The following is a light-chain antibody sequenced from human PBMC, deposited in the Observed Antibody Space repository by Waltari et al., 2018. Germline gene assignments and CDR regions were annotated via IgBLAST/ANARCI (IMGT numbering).Light chain of an antibody. J-gene: IGLJ2*01. V-gene: IGLV7-46*01. CDR1: TGAVTSGHY. Sequence: QAVVTQEPSLTVSPGGTVTLTCGSSTGAVTSGHYPHWFHQKPGQAPRTLSYATSNKHSWPPARFSGSLLGGKAALTRSGAQPEDEAEYYCLLSYSGSRVLFGGGTKLTVL. CDR2: ATS. CDR3: LLSYSGSRVL.